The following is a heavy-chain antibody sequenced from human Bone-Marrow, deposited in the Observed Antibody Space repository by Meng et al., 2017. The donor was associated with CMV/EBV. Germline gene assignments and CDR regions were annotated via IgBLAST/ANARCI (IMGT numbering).Heavy chain of an antibody. CDR1: GGSVGSGGYY. D-gene: IGHD3-22*01. J-gene: IGHJ4*02. V-gene: IGHV4-31*03. Sequence: LRLSCSVSGGSVGSGGYYWTWVRQRPGQGLEWIGYIYYSGNTFYNPSLKSRVTISLDRSDNQFFLRLNSVTAADTAVYYCAREDDSSGLDYWGQGTLVTVSS. CDR2: IYYSGNT. CDR3: AREDDSSGLDY.